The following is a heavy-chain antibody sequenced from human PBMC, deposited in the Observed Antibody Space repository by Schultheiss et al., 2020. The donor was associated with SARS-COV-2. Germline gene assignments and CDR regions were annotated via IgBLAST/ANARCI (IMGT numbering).Heavy chain of an antibody. V-gene: IGHV1-46*01. Sequence: ASVKVSCKASGYTFTSYYMHWVRQAPGQGLEWMGIINPSGGGTNSAQKFQGRPTMTRDTSTSTVYMELASLSPDDTAVYYCARKRAVIVTPGLDYWGQGTLVTVSS. CDR1: GYTFTSYY. J-gene: IGHJ4*02. CDR3: ARKRAVIVTPGLDY. CDR2: INPSGGGT. D-gene: IGHD4-17*01.